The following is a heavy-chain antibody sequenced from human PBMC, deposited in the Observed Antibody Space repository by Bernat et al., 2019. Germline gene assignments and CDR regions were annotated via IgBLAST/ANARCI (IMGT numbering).Heavy chain of an antibody. CDR1: GGSISSYY. J-gene: IGHJ6*02. V-gene: IGHV4-59*01. Sequence: QVQLQESGPGLVKPSETLSLTCTVSGGSISSYYWSWIRQPPGKGLEWIGYIYYSGSTNYNPSLKSRVTISVDTSKNQFSLKLSSVTAADTAVYYCARDYYGSGSSGMDVWGQGTTVTVSS. D-gene: IGHD3-10*01. CDR2: IYYSGST. CDR3: ARDYYGSGSSGMDV.